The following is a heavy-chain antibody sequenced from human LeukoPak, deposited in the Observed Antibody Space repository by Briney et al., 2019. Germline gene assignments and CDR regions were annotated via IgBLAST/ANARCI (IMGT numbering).Heavy chain of an antibody. CDR1: GFTFSSYA. CDR2: ISYDGDNT. J-gene: IGHJ4*02. Sequence: GRTLRLPCAASGFTFSSYAMFWVRRAPGKGLEWGTIISYDGDNTYDANSVGGRITISRDNSRNMLYLQRSSRRAEDAAVYYCARERHRPVDYWGQGPRVPVTS. CDR3: ARERHRPVDY. V-gene: IGHV3-30-3*01. D-gene: IGHD6-25*01.